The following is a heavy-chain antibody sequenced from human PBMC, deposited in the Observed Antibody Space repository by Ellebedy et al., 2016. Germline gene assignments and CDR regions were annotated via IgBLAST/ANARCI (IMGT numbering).Heavy chain of an antibody. CDR2: IKSKTDGGTT. D-gene: IGHD6-13*01. Sequence: GESLKISCAASGFTFSNAWMNWVRQAPGKGLEWVGRIKSKTDGGTTDYAAPVKGIFTISRDDSKNTLYLQMNSLKTEDTAVYYCTTDFEWQQLVRIPFDYWGQGTLVTVSS. CDR3: TTDFEWQQLVRIPFDY. J-gene: IGHJ4*02. V-gene: IGHV3-15*01. CDR1: GFTFSNAW.